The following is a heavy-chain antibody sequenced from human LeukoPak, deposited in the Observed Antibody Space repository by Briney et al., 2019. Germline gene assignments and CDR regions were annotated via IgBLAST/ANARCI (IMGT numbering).Heavy chain of an antibody. V-gene: IGHV4-59*10. CDR2: IYTSGST. CDR1: GGSFSGYY. Sequence: SETLSLTCAVYGGSFSGYYWSWIRQPAGKGLEWIGRIYTSGSTNYNPSPKSRVTISVDTSKNQFSLKLSSVTAADTAVYYCARHVSGGSGSYYKGDFDYWGQGTLVTVSS. J-gene: IGHJ4*02. D-gene: IGHD3-10*01. CDR3: ARHVSGGSGSYYKGDFDY.